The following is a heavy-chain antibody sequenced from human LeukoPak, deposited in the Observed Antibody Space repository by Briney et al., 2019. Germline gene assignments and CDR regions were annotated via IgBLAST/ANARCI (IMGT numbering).Heavy chain of an antibody. CDR2: IIPIFGTA. CDR3: ARGESSSWANWFDP. D-gene: IGHD6-13*01. V-gene: IGHV1-69*13. CDR1: GGTFTSYA. Sequence: ASGKVSCKASGGTFTSYAISWVRQAPGQGLEWMGGIIPIFGTANYAQKFQGRVTITADESTSTAYMELSSLRSEDTAVYYCARGESSSWANWFDPWGQGTLVTVSS. J-gene: IGHJ5*02.